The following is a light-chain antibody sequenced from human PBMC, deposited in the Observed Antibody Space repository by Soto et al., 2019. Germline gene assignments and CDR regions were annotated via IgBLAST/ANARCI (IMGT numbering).Light chain of an antibody. J-gene: IGKJ4*01. Sequence: EIVLTQSPATLSLPPGERATLSCRASQSVSSYLAWYQQKPGQAPRLLIYDASNRATGIPDRFSGSGSGTDFTLTISSLEPEDFAVYYCQQRRDWPPLTFGGGTKVDIK. CDR3: QQRRDWPPLT. V-gene: IGKV3-11*01. CDR1: QSVSSY. CDR2: DAS.